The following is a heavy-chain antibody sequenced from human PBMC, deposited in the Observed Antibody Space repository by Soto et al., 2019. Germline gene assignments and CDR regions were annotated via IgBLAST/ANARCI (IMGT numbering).Heavy chain of an antibody. D-gene: IGHD3-3*01. J-gene: IGHJ4*01. CDR3: ARDSAYADFCRGSYTTY. V-gene: IGHV3-48*02. Sequence: GGSLRLCGSAGGLTFSSFVMSWVRQAPGKGLDWLSYISSTTTTIYYADSVKGRFTISRDSAKHSLYLQMNSLRDEDTTVYYCARDSAYADFCRGSYTTYWGHGA. CDR2: ISSTTTTI. CDR1: GLTFSSFV.